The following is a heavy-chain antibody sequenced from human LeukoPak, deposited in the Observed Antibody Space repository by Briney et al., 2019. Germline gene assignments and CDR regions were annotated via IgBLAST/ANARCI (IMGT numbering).Heavy chain of an antibody. J-gene: IGHJ4*02. CDR1: GYSISSGYY. CDR2: IYHSGST. V-gene: IGHV4-38-2*02. D-gene: IGHD4-23*01. Sequence: SETLSLTCTVSGYSISSGYYWGWIRPPPGKGLEWIGSIYHSGSTYYNPSLKSRVTISVDTSKNQFSLKLSSVTAADTAVYYCARVVTLYYFDYWGQGTLVTVSS. CDR3: ARVVTLYYFDY.